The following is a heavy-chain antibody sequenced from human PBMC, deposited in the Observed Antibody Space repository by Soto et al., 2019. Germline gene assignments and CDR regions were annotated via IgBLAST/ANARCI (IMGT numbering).Heavy chain of an antibody. CDR1: GGSISSGDYY. CDR2: IYYSGST. Sequence: SETLSLTCTVSGGSISSGDYYWSWIRQPPGKGLEWIGYIYYSGSTYYNPSLKSRVTISVDTSKNQFSLKLSSVTAADTAVYYCARDKRIIIFGVVIEGDPTDYYGMDVWGQGTTVTVSS. J-gene: IGHJ6*02. D-gene: IGHD3-3*01. CDR3: ARDKRIIIFGVVIEGDPTDYYGMDV. V-gene: IGHV4-30-4*01.